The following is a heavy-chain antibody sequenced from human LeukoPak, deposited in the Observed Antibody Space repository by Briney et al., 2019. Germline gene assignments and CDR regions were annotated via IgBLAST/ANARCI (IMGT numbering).Heavy chain of an antibody. Sequence: GASVTVSCKASGGTFSSYAISWVRQAPEQGLEWMGGIIPIFGTANYAQKFQGRVTITADESTSTAYMELSSLRSEDTAVYYCARVGGYCSSTSCYNWFDPWGQGTLVTVSS. CDR2: IIPIFGTA. D-gene: IGHD2-2*01. CDR3: ARVGGYCSSTSCYNWFDP. CDR1: GGTFSSYA. J-gene: IGHJ5*02. V-gene: IGHV1-69*13.